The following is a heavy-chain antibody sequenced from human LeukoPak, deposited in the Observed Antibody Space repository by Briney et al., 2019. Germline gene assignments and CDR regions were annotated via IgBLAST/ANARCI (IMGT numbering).Heavy chain of an antibody. Sequence: ASVKVSCKASGYTFTSYDINWVRQATGQGLEWMGWINPNSGGTNYAQKFQGRVTMTRDTSISTAYMELSRLRSDDTAVYYCARFDYDSSGYRPYYWGQGTLVTVSS. J-gene: IGHJ4*02. CDR2: INPNSGGT. CDR3: ARFDYDSSGYRPYY. D-gene: IGHD3-22*01. CDR1: GYTFTSYD. V-gene: IGHV1-2*02.